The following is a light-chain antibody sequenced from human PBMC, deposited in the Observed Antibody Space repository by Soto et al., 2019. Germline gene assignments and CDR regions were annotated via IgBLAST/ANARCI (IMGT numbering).Light chain of an antibody. Sequence: QSVLTQPASVSGSPGQSITISCTGTSSDVGGYSYVSWYQQHPGKAPKLMIYDVSNRPSGVSNRFSGSKSGNTASLTISGLQAEDEADYYCSSYTRSSTQVFGGGTKLTVL. CDR1: SSDVGGYSY. V-gene: IGLV2-14*01. CDR3: SSYTRSSTQV. CDR2: DVS. J-gene: IGLJ2*01.